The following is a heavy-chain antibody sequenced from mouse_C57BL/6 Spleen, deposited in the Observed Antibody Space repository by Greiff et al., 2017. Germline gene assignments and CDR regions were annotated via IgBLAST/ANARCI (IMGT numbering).Heavy chain of an antibody. V-gene: IGHV5-16*01. D-gene: IGHD3-3*01. J-gene: IGHJ4*01. CDR2: INYDGSST. CDR1: GFTFSDYY. CDR3: ARAQKGRDYAMDY. Sequence: EVKVVESEGGLVQPGSSMKLSCTASGFTFSDYYMAWVRQVPEKGLEWVANINYDGSSTYYLDSLKSRFIISRDNAKNILYLQMSSLKSEDTATYYCARAQKGRDYAMDYWGQGTSVTVSS.